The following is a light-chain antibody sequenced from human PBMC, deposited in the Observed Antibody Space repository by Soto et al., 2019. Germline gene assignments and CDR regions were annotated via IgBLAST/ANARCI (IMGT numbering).Light chain of an antibody. CDR3: QQSYSNPRT. V-gene: IGKV1-39*01. J-gene: IGKJ1*01. Sequence: DIQMTQSPSSLSASVGDRVTITCQASQDISNYLNWYQQKPGKAPKLLIYDASNLETGVPSRFSGSGSGTDFTLTIRSLQPEDFATYYCQQSYSNPRTFGQGTKVDIK. CDR1: QDISNY. CDR2: DAS.